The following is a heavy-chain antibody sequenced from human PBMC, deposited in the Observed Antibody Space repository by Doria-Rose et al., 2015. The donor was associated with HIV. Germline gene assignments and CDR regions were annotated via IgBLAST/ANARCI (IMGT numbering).Heavy chain of an antibody. V-gene: IGHV3-9*01. J-gene: IGHJ6*03. CDR2: ISWDSGSK. Sequence: VQLVETGGGLVQPGRSLRLSCVGSGFSFEAYAMHSVRLAPGQGLEWVAGISWDSGSKGNADSLEGRFTNSRDNAKKSVYLEMRSLRPEDTAFYYCAKAPIIGPKYYFYMDVWGKGTSVTVSS. CDR3: AKAPIIGPKYYFYMDV. CDR1: GFSFEAYA. D-gene: IGHD3-3*01.